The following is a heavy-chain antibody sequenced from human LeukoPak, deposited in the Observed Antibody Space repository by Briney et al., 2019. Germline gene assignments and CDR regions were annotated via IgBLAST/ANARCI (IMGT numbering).Heavy chain of an antibody. CDR1: GGSTSIGSHS. CDR2: IYHNGST. J-gene: IGHJ6*04. D-gene: IGHD2-2*01. Sequence: SSETLSLTCAVSGGSTSIGSHSWSWIRQPPGRGLECIGFIYHNGSTYHHPSLKSRVTISVDRAQNQFSLRLSSVTAADTAVYYCARLIVVIPKKNDYHYYYGMDVWGKGTTVTVSS. V-gene: IGHV4-30-2*01. CDR3: ARLIVVIPKKNDYHYYYGMDV.